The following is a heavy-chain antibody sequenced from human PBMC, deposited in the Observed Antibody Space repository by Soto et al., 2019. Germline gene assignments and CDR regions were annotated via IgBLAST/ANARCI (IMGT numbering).Heavy chain of an antibody. CDR1: GGTFSSYA. D-gene: IGHD2-2*01. Sequence: QVQLVQSGAEVKKPGSSVKVSCKASGGTFSSYAISWVRQAPGQGLEWMGGIIPISGTTNYAQKFQGRVTSTAAESTSTAYMELSSLRSEATAVYYCARSQGSSTSLEIYYYYYYGMDVWGQGTTVTVSS. CDR3: ARSQGSSTSLEIYYYYYYGMDV. J-gene: IGHJ6*02. CDR2: IIPISGTT. V-gene: IGHV1-69*01.